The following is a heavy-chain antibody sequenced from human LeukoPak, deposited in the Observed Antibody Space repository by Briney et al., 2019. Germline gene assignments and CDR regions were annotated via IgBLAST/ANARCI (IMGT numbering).Heavy chain of an antibody. Sequence: PSETLSLTCAVYGVSFSGYYWSWIRQPPGKGLEWIGEINHSGSTNYNPSLKSRVTISVDTSKNQFSLKLSSVTAADTAVYYCARGNRRSSGWPGDYWGQGTLVTVSS. CDR2: INHSGST. CDR3: ARGNRRSSGWPGDY. D-gene: IGHD6-19*01. CDR1: GVSFSGYY. J-gene: IGHJ4*02. V-gene: IGHV4-34*01.